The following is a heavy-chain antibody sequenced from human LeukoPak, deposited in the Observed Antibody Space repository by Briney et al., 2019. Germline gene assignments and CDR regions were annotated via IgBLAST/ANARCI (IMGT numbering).Heavy chain of an antibody. CDR1: GYAFTTYD. CDR2: MNPYSGNT. Sequence: ASVKVSCKASGYAFTTYDINWVRQATGQGLEWMGWMNPYSGNTGYAQKVQGRVTMTRNTSISTGYMELNNLTSKDTAVDYCAGGGGYSYGPCDNWGQGTLVTVSS. CDR3: AGGGGYSYGPCDN. V-gene: IGHV1-8*01. D-gene: IGHD5-18*01. J-gene: IGHJ4*02.